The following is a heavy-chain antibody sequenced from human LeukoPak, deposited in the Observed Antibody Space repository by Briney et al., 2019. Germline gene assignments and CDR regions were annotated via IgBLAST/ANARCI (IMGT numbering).Heavy chain of an antibody. CDR2: ISAYNGNT. J-gene: IGHJ4*02. V-gene: IGHV1-18*01. Sequence: ASVKVSCKASGYTFTSYGISWVRQAPGQGLEWMGWISAYNGNTNYAQKLQGRVTMTEDTSTDTAYMELSSLRSEDTAVYYCATDGYCSSTSCYTGWGQGTLVTVSS. CDR1: GYTFTSYG. CDR3: ATDGYCSSTSCYTG. D-gene: IGHD2-2*02.